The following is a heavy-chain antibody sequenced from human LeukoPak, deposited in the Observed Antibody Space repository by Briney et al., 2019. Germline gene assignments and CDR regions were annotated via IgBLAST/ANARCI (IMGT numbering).Heavy chain of an antibody. V-gene: IGHV3-30*02. Sequence: PGGSLRLSCAASGYTFSSYGMHWVRQAPGKGLEWVAFIRFDGTIKDYADSVKGRFTISRDNAKNSLYLQMNSLRAEDTALYYCAKGGREYGDYLMPIDYWGQGTLVTVSS. D-gene: IGHD4-17*01. CDR1: GYTFSSYG. CDR3: AKGGREYGDYLMPIDY. CDR2: IRFDGTIK. J-gene: IGHJ4*02.